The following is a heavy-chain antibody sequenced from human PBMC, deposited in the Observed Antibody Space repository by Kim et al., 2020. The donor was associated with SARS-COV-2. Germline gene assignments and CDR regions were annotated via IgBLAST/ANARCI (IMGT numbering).Heavy chain of an antibody. D-gene: IGHD5-12*01. CDR3: AREGPDGYTDY. J-gene: IGHJ4*02. V-gene: IGHV1-8*01. CDR2: T. Sequence: TGYAQKFQGRVTMTRNTSISTAYMELSSLRSEDTAVYYCAREGPDGYTDYWGQGTLVTVSS.